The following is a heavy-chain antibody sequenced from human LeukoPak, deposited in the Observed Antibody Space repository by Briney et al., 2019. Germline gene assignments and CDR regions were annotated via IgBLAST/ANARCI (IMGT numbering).Heavy chain of an antibody. J-gene: IGHJ3*02. V-gene: IGHV4-34*01. Sequence: SETLSPTCAVYGGSFSGYCWSWIRQPPGKGLEWIGEINHSGSTNYNPSLKSRVTISVDTPKNQFSLKLSSVTAADTAVYYCARADYYESAHAFDIWGQGTMVTVSS. CDR2: INHSGST. CDR3: ARADYYESAHAFDI. CDR1: GGSFSGYC. D-gene: IGHD3-22*01.